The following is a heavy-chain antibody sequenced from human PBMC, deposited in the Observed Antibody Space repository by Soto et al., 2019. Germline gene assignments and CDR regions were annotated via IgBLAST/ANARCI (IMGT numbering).Heavy chain of an antibody. CDR3: ARDIAVAGTNAFDI. V-gene: IGHV1-18*01. J-gene: IGHJ3*02. CDR2: ISAYNGNT. Sequence: ASVKVSCKASGYTFTSYGISWVRQAPGQGLEWMGWISAYNGNTDYAQKLQGRVTMTTDTSTSTAYMELRSLRSDDTAVYYCARDIAVAGTNAFDIWGQGTIVTVSS. CDR1: GYTFTSYG. D-gene: IGHD6-19*01.